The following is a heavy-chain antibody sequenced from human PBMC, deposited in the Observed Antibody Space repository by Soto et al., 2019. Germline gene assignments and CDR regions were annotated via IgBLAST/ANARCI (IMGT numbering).Heavy chain of an antibody. D-gene: IGHD2-2*01. CDR1: GFNLGDYA. V-gene: IGHV3-9*01. CDR3: AKAKDLAGAPDGPVLDQ. CDR2: ISWNSGSI. Sequence: EVQLVESGGGLVQPGRSLRLSCAASGFNLGDYAMHWVRQSPGKGLEWVSGISWNSGSIDYADSVKGRLTISRDNARNSLYLQMNSLRPEDTALYYCAKAKDLAGAPDGPVLDQWGQGTLVTVSS. J-gene: IGHJ4*02.